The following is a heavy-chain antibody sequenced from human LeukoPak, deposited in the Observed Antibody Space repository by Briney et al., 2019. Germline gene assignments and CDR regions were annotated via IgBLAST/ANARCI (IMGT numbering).Heavy chain of an antibody. D-gene: IGHD3-10*01. V-gene: IGHV3-23*01. J-gene: IGHJ6*03. CDR2: ISGSGGST. CDR1: GFTFSSYA. Sequence: PGGSLRLSCAASGFTFSSYAMSWVRQAPGKGLEWVSAISGSGGSTYYADSVKGRFTISRDNSKNTLYLQMNSLRAEDTAVYYCAKDLPYYYGSGNSDYYYYMDVWGKGTTVTISS. CDR3: AKDLPYYYGSGNSDYYYYMDV.